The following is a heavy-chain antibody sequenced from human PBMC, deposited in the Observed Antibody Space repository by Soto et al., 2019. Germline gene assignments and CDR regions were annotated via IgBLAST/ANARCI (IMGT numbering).Heavy chain of an antibody. D-gene: IGHD3-3*01. CDR2: ISSSSSTI. Sequence: GGSLRLSCAASGFPFSSYSMNWVRPAPGKGLEWVSYISSSSSTIYYADSVKGRFTISRDNAKNSLYLQMNSLRAEDTAVYYCARSTLYDFWSGSHYYYMDVWGKGTTVTVSS. CDR3: ARSTLYDFWSGSHYYYMDV. V-gene: IGHV3-48*01. CDR1: GFPFSSYS. J-gene: IGHJ6*03.